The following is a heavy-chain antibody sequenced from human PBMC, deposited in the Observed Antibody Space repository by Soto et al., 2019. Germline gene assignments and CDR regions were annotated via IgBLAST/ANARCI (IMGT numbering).Heavy chain of an antibody. D-gene: IGHD4-17*01. V-gene: IGHV4-30-4*08. CDR3: ARDTWTTGCTFDY. CDR1: GGSISSGGYY. Sequence: SETLSLTCTVSGGSISSGGYYWSWIRQHPGKGLEWIGYIYYSGSTYYNPSLKSRVTISVDTSKNQFSLKLSSVTAADTAVYYCARDTWTTGCTFDYWGQGTLVTVSS. CDR2: IYYSGST. J-gene: IGHJ4*02.